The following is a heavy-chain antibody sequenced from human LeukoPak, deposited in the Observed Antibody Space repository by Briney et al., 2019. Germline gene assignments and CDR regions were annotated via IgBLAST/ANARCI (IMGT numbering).Heavy chain of an antibody. CDR1: GFTFSSYA. J-gene: IGHJ5*02. V-gene: IGHV3-48*03. Sequence: PGGSLRLSXAASGFTFSSYAMSWVRQTPGKGLEWVSYISSSGTTIYYADSVKGRFTISRDNAKNSLYLQMNSLRAEDTAVYYCAKQYTTGWYGWFDPWGQGTLVTVSS. CDR3: AKQYTTGWYGWFDP. D-gene: IGHD6-19*01. CDR2: ISSSGTTI.